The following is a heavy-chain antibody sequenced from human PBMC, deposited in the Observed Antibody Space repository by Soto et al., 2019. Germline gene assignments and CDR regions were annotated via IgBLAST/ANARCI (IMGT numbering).Heavy chain of an antibody. Sequence: QVQLQQWGAGLLKPSETLSLTCAVYGGSFSGYYWSWIRQPPGKGLEWIGEINPSGSTNYNPSLKSRVTMSVDTSKNHFSLKLSSVTAADTAVYYCASPGGGYCSGGSCYTRGRGRQHFDYWGQGTLVTVSS. D-gene: IGHD2-15*01. J-gene: IGHJ4*02. CDR1: GGSFSGYY. CDR2: INPSGST. V-gene: IGHV4-34*01. CDR3: ASPGGGYCSGGSCYTRGRGRQHFDY.